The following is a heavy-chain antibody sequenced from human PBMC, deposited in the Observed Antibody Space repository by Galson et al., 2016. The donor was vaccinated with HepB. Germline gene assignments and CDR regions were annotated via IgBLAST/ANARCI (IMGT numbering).Heavy chain of an antibody. CDR3: ANHRG. J-gene: IGHJ4*02. Sequence: SLRLSCAGSGFTFGNYWMAWVRQAPGKGMEWVANINQGGGEKYYVDSVKGRFTISRDNFKNSLYLQMNSLRAEDTAVYYCANHRGWGQGTLVTVSS. CDR2: INQGGGEK. D-gene: IGHD1-14*01. V-gene: IGHV3-7*03. CDR1: GFTFGNYW.